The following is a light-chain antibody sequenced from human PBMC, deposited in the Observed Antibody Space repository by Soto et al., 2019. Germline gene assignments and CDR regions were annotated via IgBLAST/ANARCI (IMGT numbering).Light chain of an antibody. CDR3: QQSYSTPRT. CDR1: QSISSY. Sequence: DIQMTQSPSNLSASVGDRVTITCRASQSISSYLNWYQQKPGKAPKLLIYAASSLQSGVPSRFSGSGSGTDFTLTISSLQPEDFANYYCQQSYSTPRTFGQGTKVDIK. CDR2: AAS. V-gene: IGKV1-39*01. J-gene: IGKJ1*01.